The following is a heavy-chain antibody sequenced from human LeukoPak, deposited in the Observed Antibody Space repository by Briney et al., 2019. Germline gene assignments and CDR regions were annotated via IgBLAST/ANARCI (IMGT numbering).Heavy chain of an antibody. CDR1: GFTFSSYG. V-gene: IGHV3-30*03. CDR3: AWGPKYYDFWSGYSPLSY. D-gene: IGHD3-3*01. J-gene: IGHJ4*02. CDR2: ISYDGSNK. Sequence: PGRSLRLSCAASGFTFSSYGMHWVCQAPGKGLEWVAVISYDGSNKCYADSVKGRFTISRDNSKNTLYLQMNSLRAEDTAVYYCAWGPKYYDFWSGYSPLSYWGQGTLVTVSS.